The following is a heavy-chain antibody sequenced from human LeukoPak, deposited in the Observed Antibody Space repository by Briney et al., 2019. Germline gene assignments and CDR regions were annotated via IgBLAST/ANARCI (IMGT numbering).Heavy chain of an antibody. CDR1: GGSFSSYA. V-gene: IGHV1-69*13. CDR3: ARDKFGAGTYVFDY. D-gene: IGHD3-10*01. CDR2: IIPMFRTA. Sequence: SVKVSCKASGGSFSSYAISWVRQAPGQGVEWMGGIIPMFRTANYAQNFQVRVTITADESTSTVYMELSSLRSEDTAVYYCARDKFGAGTYVFDYWGQGTLVTVSS. J-gene: IGHJ4*02.